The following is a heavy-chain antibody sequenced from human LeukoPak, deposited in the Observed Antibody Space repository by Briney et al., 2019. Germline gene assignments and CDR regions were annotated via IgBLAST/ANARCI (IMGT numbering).Heavy chain of an antibody. CDR2: ISSSGTYI. D-gene: IGHD5-18*01. J-gene: IGHJ4*02. V-gene: IGHV3-21*01. CDR1: GFTFSSYG. CDR3: ARAGPAELDTALVTEDLGGY. Sequence: PGGSLRLSCAASGFTFSSYGMNWVRQAPGKGLEWVSCISSSGTYIYNADDVKGRFTISRDNAKNLLFLQMNSLRAEDTAVYYCARAGPAELDTALVTEDLGGYWGQGTLVTVSS.